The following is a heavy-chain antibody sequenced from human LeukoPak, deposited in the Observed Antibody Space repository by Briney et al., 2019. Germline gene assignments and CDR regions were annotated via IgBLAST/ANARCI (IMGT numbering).Heavy chain of an antibody. Sequence: SETLSLTCAVSGGSISSGGYSWSWIRQPPGKGLEWFGYIYHSGSTYYNPSLKSRVTISVDRSKNQFSLKLSSVTAADTAVYYCARVLCGGDCYSSWFDPWGQGTLVTVSS. J-gene: IGHJ5*02. CDR3: ARVLCGGDCYSSWFDP. CDR2: IYHSGST. CDR1: GGSISSGGYS. V-gene: IGHV4-30-2*01. D-gene: IGHD2-21*02.